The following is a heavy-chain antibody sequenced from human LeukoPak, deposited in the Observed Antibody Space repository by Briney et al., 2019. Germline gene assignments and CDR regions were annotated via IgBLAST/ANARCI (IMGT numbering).Heavy chain of an antibody. D-gene: IGHD2/OR15-2a*01. Sequence: PGGSLRLSCAASGFTLSDHYMTWIRQGPGRGLEWVAYIRGNGRTTQYADSVKGRFTVSRDNANNSLYLHMSRLSAEDTAVYYCARGSDFYASTGYYYVGAYDTWGQGTSVTISS. CDR2: IRGNGRTT. CDR1: GFTLSDHY. V-gene: IGHV3-11*01. CDR3: ARGSDFYASTGYYYVGAYDT. J-gene: IGHJ3*02.